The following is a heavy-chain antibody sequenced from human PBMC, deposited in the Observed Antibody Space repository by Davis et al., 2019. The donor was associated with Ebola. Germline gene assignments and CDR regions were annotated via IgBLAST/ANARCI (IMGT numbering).Heavy chain of an antibody. D-gene: IGHD1-26*01. J-gene: IGHJ4*02. CDR2: ISGSGGST. Sequence: GESLKTSCAASGFTFSSYAMSWVRQAPGKGLEWVSAISGSGGSTYYAASVQGRFTISSDNSKNTLYLQMNSLRAEDTAVYYCAKDRAVGATTPFDYWGQGTLVTVSS. V-gene: IGHV3-23*01. CDR3: AKDRAVGATTPFDY. CDR1: GFTFSSYA.